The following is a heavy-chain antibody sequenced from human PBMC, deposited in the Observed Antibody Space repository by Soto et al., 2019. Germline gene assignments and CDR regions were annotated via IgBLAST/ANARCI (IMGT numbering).Heavy chain of an antibody. J-gene: IGHJ5*02. CDR2: IYYSGRT. CDR1: GGSISSSSYY. D-gene: IGHD3-10*01. CDR3: ARPYGSGSYTWFDP. V-gene: IGHV4-39*01. Sequence: QLQLQESGPGLVKPSETLSLTCTVSGGSISSSSYYWGWIRQPPGKGLEWIGSIYYSGRTYYNPSLKSRVTISVDTSKNQSSLKLSSVTAADTAVYYCARPYGSGSYTWFDPWGQGTMVTVSS.